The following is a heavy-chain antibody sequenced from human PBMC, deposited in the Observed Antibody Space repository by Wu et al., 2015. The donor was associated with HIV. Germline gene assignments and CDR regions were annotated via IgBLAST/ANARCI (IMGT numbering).Heavy chain of an antibody. CDR2: IIPNHGGA. D-gene: IGHD3-10*01. CDR3: VRELKEDRWLGVN. J-gene: IGHJ4*02. Sequence: QVQLVQSGAEVKKPGSSVKVSCKASGGSFSRSGISWVRQAPGKGFEWMGRIIPNHGGANYAEKFEGRVTITADEATSTAYMDLRRLRSEDTAVYYCVRELKEDRWLGVNWGQGNSGRRLL. V-gene: IGHV1-69*11. CDR1: GGSFSRSG.